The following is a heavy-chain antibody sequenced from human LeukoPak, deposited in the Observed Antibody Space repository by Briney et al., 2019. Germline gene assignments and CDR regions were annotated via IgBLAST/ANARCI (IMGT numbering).Heavy chain of an antibody. Sequence: GGSLRLSCAASGFTFSSYAMHWVRQAPGKGLEWVAVISYDGSNKYYADSVKGRFTISRDNSKNTLYLQMNSLRAEDTAVYYCARGTGYYYDSSGCFWGQGTLVTVSS. CDR1: GFTFSSYA. CDR2: ISYDGSNK. D-gene: IGHD3-22*01. J-gene: IGHJ4*02. V-gene: IGHV3-30-3*01. CDR3: ARGTGYYYDSSGCF.